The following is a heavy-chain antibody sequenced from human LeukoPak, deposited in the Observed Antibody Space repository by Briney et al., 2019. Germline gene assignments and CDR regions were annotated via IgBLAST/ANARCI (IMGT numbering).Heavy chain of an antibody. CDR1: GGSISSSSDY. V-gene: IGHV4-39*01. CDR3: ARHSYYYGSGPYYFDY. D-gene: IGHD3-10*01. J-gene: IGHJ4*02. CDR2: IYYSGST. Sequence: SETLSLTCTVSGGSISSSSDYWGWIRQPPGKGLEWIGSIYYSGSTNYNPSLKSRVTISVDTSKNQFSLKLSSVTAADTAVYYCARHSYYYGSGPYYFDYWGQGTLVTVSS.